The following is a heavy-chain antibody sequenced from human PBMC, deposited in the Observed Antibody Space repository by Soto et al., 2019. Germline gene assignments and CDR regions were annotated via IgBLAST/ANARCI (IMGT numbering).Heavy chain of an antibody. Sequence: ASMKVSCKASGYTFTSYDINWVRQATGQGLEWMGWMNPNSGNTGYAQKFQGRVTMTRNTSISTAYMELSSLRSEDTAVYYCARSIAARPNWFDPWGQGTLVTVSS. CDR2: MNPNSGNT. V-gene: IGHV1-8*01. J-gene: IGHJ5*02. CDR1: GYTFTSYD. D-gene: IGHD6-6*01. CDR3: ARSIAARPNWFDP.